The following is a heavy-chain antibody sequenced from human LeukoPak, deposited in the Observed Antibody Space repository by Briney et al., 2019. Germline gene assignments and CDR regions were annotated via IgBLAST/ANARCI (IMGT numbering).Heavy chain of an antibody. CDR2: IYSGGST. J-gene: IGHJ4*02. D-gene: IGHD2-15*01. CDR1: GFTFSSYG. CDR3: AREGHRSSPDY. V-gene: IGHV3-66*01. Sequence: SGGSLRLSCAASGFTFSSYGMHWVRQAPGKGLEWVSVIYSGGSTYYADSVKGRFTISRDNSKNTLYLQMNSLRAEDTAVYYCAREGHRSSPDYWGQGTLVTVSS.